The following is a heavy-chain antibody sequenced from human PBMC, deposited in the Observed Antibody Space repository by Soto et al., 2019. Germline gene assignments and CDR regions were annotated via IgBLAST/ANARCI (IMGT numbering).Heavy chain of an antibody. CDR1: GGSISSSNW. CDR3: AIDYCSGGRCANWFDP. J-gene: IGHJ5*02. D-gene: IGHD2-15*01. Sequence: SETLSLTCAVSGGSISSSNWWSWVRQPPGKGLEWIGEIYHSGSTNYNPSLKSRVTISVDKSKNQFSLKLSSVTAADTAVYYCAIDYCSGGRCANWFDPWGQGTLVTVS. CDR2: IYHSGST. V-gene: IGHV4-4*02.